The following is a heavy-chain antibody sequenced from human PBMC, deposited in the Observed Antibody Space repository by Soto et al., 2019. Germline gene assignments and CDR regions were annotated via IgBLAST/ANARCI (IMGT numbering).Heavy chain of an antibody. Sequence: QITLKESGPTLVKPTQPLTLTCTFSGFSLTTSKVGVGWIRQPPGKALEWLALIYWDDDKRYSPSLNNRLTITKDTSKNQVVLTMTNMDPVDTATYYCAHTFPPAFDIWGQGTMVTVSS. CDR1: GFSLTTSKVG. CDR2: IYWDDDK. CDR3: AHTFPPAFDI. J-gene: IGHJ3*02. V-gene: IGHV2-5*02.